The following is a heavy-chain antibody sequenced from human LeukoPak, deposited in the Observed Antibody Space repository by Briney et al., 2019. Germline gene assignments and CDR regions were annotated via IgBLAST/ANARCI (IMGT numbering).Heavy chain of an antibody. V-gene: IGHV3-23*01. D-gene: IGHD5-12*01. CDR2: VTKSGTGT. CDR1: GFMFSSYD. J-gene: IGHJ4*02. CDR3: ATQWLRRGVGF. Sequence: PGGSLRLSCAASGFMFSSYDMSWVRQAPGKGLEWVSGVTKSGTGTYYADSVKGRFTISRDNSKNTVYLQMNSLRAEDTAVYYCATQWLRRGVGFWGQGTLVTVSS.